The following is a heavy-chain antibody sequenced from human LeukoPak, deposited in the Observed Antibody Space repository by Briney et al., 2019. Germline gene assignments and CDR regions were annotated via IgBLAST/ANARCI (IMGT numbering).Heavy chain of an antibody. CDR1: GVNFNNYY. CDR3: AMRIGFDY. CDR2: ISGGATTI. Sequence: GGSLRLSCAVSGVNFNNYYMSWIRQAPGKGLEWISYISGGATTIYYADSVKGRFTISRDNAKNSVYLQMNSLRVEDTAVYYCAMRIGFDYWGQGTVVTVSS. V-gene: IGHV3-11*04. J-gene: IGHJ4*02.